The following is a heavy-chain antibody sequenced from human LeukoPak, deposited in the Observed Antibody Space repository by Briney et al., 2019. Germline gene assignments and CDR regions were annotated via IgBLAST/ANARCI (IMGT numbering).Heavy chain of an antibody. V-gene: IGHV3-9*01. CDR1: GFTFDDYA. CDR2: ISWNSGSI. J-gene: IGHJ4*02. D-gene: IGHD3-3*01. Sequence: GRSLRLSCAASGFTFDDYAMHWVRQAPGKGLEWVSGISWNSGSIGYADSVKGRFTISRDNAKNSLYLQMNSLRAEDTALYYCAKGTFGLVLVWGQGTLVTVSS. CDR3: AKGTFGLVLV.